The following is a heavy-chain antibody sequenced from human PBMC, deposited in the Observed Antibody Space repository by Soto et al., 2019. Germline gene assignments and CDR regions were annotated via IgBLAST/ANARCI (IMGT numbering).Heavy chain of an antibody. D-gene: IGHD3-22*01. CDR3: ASYRSPGGWSYYYDSSGYYDY. V-gene: IGHV4-39*01. CDR2: IYYSGST. Sequence: PSETLSLTCTVSGGSISSSSYYWGWIRQPPGKGLEWIGSIYYSGSTYYNPSLKSRVTISVDTSKNQFSLKLSSVTAADTAVYYCASYRSPGGWSYYYDSSGYYDYWRQRTLVTVSS. J-gene: IGHJ4*02. CDR1: GGSISSSSYY.